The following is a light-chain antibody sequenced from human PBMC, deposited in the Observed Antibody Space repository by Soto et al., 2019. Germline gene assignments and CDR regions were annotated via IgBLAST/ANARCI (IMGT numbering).Light chain of an antibody. CDR2: DVN. Sequence: QSALTQPASVSGSPGQSITISCAGTSSYVGGYNYVSWYQQHPGKVPRLIISDVNKRPSGVSDRFSGSKSGNTASLTISGLQAEDEADYYCASFTRSVTVVFGGGTQLTVL. V-gene: IGLV2-14*03. CDR1: SSYVGGYNY. CDR3: ASFTRSVTVV. J-gene: IGLJ2*01.